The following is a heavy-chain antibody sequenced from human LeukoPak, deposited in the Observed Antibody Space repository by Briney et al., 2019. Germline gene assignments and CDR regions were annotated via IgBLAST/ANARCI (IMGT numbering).Heavy chain of an antibody. J-gene: IGHJ5*02. CDR2: IRYDGSNK. CDR3: ARDRIGGYSYGFGT. CDR1: GFTFSSYG. V-gene: IGHV3-30*02. D-gene: IGHD5-18*01. Sequence: GGSLRLSCAASGFTFSSYGMHWVRQAPGKGLEWVAFIRYDGSNKYYADSVKGRFTISRDNAKNSLYLQMNSLRAEDTAVYYCARDRIGGYSYGFGTWGQGTLVTVSS.